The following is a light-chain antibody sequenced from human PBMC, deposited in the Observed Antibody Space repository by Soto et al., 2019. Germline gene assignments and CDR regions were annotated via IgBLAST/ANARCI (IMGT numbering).Light chain of an antibody. J-gene: IGLJ1*01. CDR2: EVN. CDR1: SRDVGGSNY. Sequence: QSVLIQPASVSGSPGQSITISCTGTSRDVGGSNYVSWYQHHPHRAPKLLIYEVNYRPSGVSSRFSSSKSGNTASLTISGLQAEDEADYYCSSYTSSNTLEVFGVGTKVTVL. CDR3: SSYTSSNTLEV. V-gene: IGLV2-14*01.